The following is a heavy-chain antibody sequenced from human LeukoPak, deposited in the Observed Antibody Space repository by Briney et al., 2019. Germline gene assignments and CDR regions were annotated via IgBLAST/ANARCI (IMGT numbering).Heavy chain of an antibody. D-gene: IGHD2-21*02. Sequence: SETLSLTCAVSGYSISSSNWWGWIRQPPGQGLEWIGYIYYSGSTNYNPSLKSRVTISVDTSKNQFSLKLSSVTAADTAMYYCARPPFYCGGDCYRGDAFDIWGQGTMVTVSS. CDR2: IYYSGST. J-gene: IGHJ3*02. CDR1: GYSISSSNW. CDR3: ARPPFYCGGDCYRGDAFDI. V-gene: IGHV4-28*01.